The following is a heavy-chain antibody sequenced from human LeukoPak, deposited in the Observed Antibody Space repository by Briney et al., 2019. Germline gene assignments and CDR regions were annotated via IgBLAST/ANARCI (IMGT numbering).Heavy chain of an antibody. CDR2: IYSGGST. J-gene: IGHJ4*02. D-gene: IGHD5-18*01. CDR1: GFTVSSNY. V-gene: IGHV3-53*01. Sequence: GGSLRLSCAASGFTVSSNYMSWVRQAPGKGLEWVSVIYSGGSTYYADSVKGRFTISRDNSKNTLYLQMNSLRAEDTAVYYCARYSYGFTAFDIWGQGTLVTVSS. CDR3: ARYSYGFTAFDI.